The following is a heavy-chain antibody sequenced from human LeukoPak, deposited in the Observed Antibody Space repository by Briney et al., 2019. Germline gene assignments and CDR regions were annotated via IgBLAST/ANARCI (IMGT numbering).Heavy chain of an antibody. D-gene: IGHD2-15*01. Sequence: SETLPLTCTVSGGPISSYYWSWIRQPPGKGLEWIGYIYYTGGTNYNPSLKSRVTISVDTSKNQFSLKLSSVTAADTAVYYCARGSWGMKFDYWGQGTLVTVSS. J-gene: IGHJ4*02. CDR3: ARGSWGMKFDY. CDR2: IYYTGGT. V-gene: IGHV4-59*01. CDR1: GGPISSYY.